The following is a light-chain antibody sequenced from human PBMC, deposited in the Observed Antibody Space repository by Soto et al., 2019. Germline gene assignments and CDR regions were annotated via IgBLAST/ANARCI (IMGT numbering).Light chain of an antibody. Sequence: QSVLTQPASVSGSPGQSITMSCTGTSSDVGAYNYVSWYQQHPGKAPKLMIYEVSNRPSGVSDRFSGSKSGNTASLTISGLQAEDEADYYCNSYTTSDTDVFGTGTKLTVL. CDR1: SSDVGAYNY. V-gene: IGLV2-14*01. CDR3: NSYTTSDTDV. J-gene: IGLJ1*01. CDR2: EVS.